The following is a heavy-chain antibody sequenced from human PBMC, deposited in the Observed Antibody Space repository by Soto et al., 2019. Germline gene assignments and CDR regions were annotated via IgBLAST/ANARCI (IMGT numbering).Heavy chain of an antibody. Sequence: QVQLVQSGAEVKQPGSSVKVSCKASGGTFSSYSFSWVRQAPGQGLEWMGGITPIFGTVHYAQNFRGRVTITADKSTSIVHMELSSLRSEDTAVFYCAREGDTREGRGVFFSWVQGTLVTVSS. CDR2: ITPIFGTV. CDR1: GGTFSSYS. J-gene: IGHJ5*02. CDR3: AREGDTREGRGVFFS. V-gene: IGHV1-69*06. D-gene: IGHD3-16*01.